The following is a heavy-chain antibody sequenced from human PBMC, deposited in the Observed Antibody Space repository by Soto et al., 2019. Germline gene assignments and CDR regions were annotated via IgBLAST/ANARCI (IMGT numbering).Heavy chain of an antibody. Sequence: ASVNVSCKASGYTFTSYYMHWVRQAPGQGLEWMGIINPSGGSTSYAQKFQGRVTMTRDTSTSTVYMELSSLRSEDTAVYYCARADPMITFGGVFVLDIDYWGQGTLVTVSS. CDR3: ARADPMITFGGVFVLDIDY. J-gene: IGHJ4*02. D-gene: IGHD3-16*02. V-gene: IGHV1-46*03. CDR2: INPSGGST. CDR1: GYTFTSYY.